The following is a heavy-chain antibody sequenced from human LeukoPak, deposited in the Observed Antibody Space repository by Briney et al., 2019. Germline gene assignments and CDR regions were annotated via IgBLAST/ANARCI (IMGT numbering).Heavy chain of an antibody. D-gene: IGHD6-19*01. CDR3: ARVTYSSGWYPQYYYYYGMDV. CDR1: GYTFTSYY. J-gene: IGHJ6*02. V-gene: IGHV1-46*01. CDR2: INPSGGST. Sequence: ASVKVSCKASGYTFTSYYMHWVRQAPGQGLEWMGIINPSGGSTSYAQKFQGRVTMTRDTSTSTVYMELSSLRSEDTAVYYCARVTYSSGWYPQYYYYYGMDVWGQGTTVTVSS.